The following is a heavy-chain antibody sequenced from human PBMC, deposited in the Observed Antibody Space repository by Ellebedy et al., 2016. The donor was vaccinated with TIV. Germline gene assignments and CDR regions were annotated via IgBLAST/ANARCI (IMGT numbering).Heavy chain of an antibody. D-gene: IGHD3-16*01. CDR2: ITNDGSET. CDR1: GLTFSGYW. Sequence: GGSLRLSXEVSGLTFSGYWMHWVRQAPGKGLVWVSRITNDGSETRYADSVKGRFTISRDNARKTLYLQMNSLRAEDTAVYYCARELTWGHYGMDVWGQGTTVTVS. CDR3: ARELTWGHYGMDV. J-gene: IGHJ6*02. V-gene: IGHV3-74*01.